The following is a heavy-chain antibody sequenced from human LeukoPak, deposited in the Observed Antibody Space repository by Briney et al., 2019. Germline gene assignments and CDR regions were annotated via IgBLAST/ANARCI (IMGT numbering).Heavy chain of an antibody. Sequence: GASVKVSCKVSGYTFTGYYLHWLRQAPGQWLEWMGRITPSSGGTNYAQKFRGRVTMTRDTSINTAYMDLSSLRSDDTAVYYCARGPSGSDYWGQGTLVTVSS. J-gene: IGHJ4*02. D-gene: IGHD3-10*01. CDR3: ARGPSGSDY. V-gene: IGHV1-2*06. CDR1: GYTFTGYY. CDR2: ITPSSGGT.